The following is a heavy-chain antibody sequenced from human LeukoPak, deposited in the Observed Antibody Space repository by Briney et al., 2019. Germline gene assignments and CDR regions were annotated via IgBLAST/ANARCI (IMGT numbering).Heavy chain of an antibody. CDR3: ARSEAFCSDASCANWFDP. V-gene: IGHV4-4*02. CDR1: GVSVSRSNW. Sequence: PSGTLSLTCPVSGVSVSRSNWWNWVLQPPGKGLEWSGEIHHSGSTNYNPHLKSRDTMSVDKSKNQFTLKLSSVTVADTAVYYCARSEAFCSDASCANWFDPWGQGTLVTVSS. D-gene: IGHD2-15*01. CDR2: IHHSGST. J-gene: IGHJ5*02.